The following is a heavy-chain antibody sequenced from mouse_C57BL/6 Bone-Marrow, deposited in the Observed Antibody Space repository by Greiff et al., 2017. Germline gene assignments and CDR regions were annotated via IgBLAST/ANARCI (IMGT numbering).Heavy chain of an antibody. J-gene: IGHJ1*03. CDR2: ISYSGST. Sequence: EVKLMESGPGLAKPSQTLSLTCSVTGYSITSDYWNWIRKFPGNKLEYMGYISYSGSTYYNPSLKSRISITRDTSKNQYYLQLNSVTTEDTATYYGARYAPLLRSWYFDVWGTGTTVTVSS. CDR1: GYSITSDY. V-gene: IGHV3-8*01. D-gene: IGHD1-1*01. CDR3: ARYAPLLRSWYFDV.